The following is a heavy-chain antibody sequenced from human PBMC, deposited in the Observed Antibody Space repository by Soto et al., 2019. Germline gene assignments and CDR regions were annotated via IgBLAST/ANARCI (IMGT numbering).Heavy chain of an antibody. J-gene: IGHJ4*02. V-gene: IGHV3-9*01. CDR2: IHWNSGTT. Sequence: GGSLRLSCAASGFTFDDYAMHWVRQAPGKGLEWVSGIHWNSGTTGYADSVRGRFTISRDNAKNSLYLEMNSLRAEDTAVYYCARESEDLTSNFDYWGQGTLVTVSS. CDR3: ARESEDLTSNFDY. CDR1: GFTFDDYA.